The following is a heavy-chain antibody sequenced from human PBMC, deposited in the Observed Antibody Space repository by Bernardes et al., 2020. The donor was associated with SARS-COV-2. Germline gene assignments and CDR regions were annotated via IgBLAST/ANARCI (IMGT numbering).Heavy chain of an antibody. Sequence: GGSLRLSCVVSEFNFRSYAMNWVRQAPGKGLEWLSRMSCDGSGTTYADSVKGRFIISRDNAKNTLYLQMNSLRVEDTGVYYCAGTSTTCCDYWGQGTLVTVSS. D-gene: IGHD2-2*01. CDR2: MSCDGSGT. CDR3: AGTSTTCCDY. CDR1: EFNFRSYA. J-gene: IGHJ4*02. V-gene: IGHV3-74*01.